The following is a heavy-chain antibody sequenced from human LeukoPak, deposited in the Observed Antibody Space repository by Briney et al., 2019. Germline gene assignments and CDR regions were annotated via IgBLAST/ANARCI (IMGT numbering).Heavy chain of an antibody. CDR1: GYSISSGYY. J-gene: IGHJ4*02. D-gene: IGHD3-22*01. CDR2: IYHSGST. V-gene: IGHV4-38-2*02. CDR3: AREGRDYYDSSGYPFDY. Sequence: MPSETLSLTCTVSGYSISSGYYWGWIRQPPGKGLEWIGSIYHSGSTYYNPSLKSRVTISVDTSKNQFSLKLSSVTAADTAVYYCAREGRDYYDSSGYPFDYWGQGTLVTVSS.